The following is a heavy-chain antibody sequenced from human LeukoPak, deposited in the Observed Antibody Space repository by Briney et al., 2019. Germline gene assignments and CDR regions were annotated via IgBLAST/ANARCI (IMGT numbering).Heavy chain of an antibody. CDR3: AKDRNAGYYYGMDV. CDR1: GFTFDDYA. J-gene: IGHJ6*02. CDR2: ISWNSGSI. V-gene: IGHV3-9*01. Sequence: PGRSLRLSCAASGFTFDDYAMHWARQAPGKGLEWVSGISWNSGSIGYADSVKGRFTISRDNAKNSLYLQMNSLRAEDTALYYCAKDRNAGYYYGMDVWGRGTTVTVSS.